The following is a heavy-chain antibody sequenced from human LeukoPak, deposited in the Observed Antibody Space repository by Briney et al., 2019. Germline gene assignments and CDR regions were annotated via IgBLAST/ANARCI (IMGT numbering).Heavy chain of an antibody. Sequence: ASVKVSCKDSGYTFTGYYMHWVRQAPGQGLEWMGWINPNSGGTNYAQKFQGRVTMTRDTSISTAYMELSRLRSDDTAVYYCARVGYCSSTSCSYFDYWGQGTLVTVSS. CDR3: ARVGYCSSTSCSYFDY. J-gene: IGHJ4*02. CDR2: INPNSGGT. CDR1: GYTFTGYY. D-gene: IGHD2-2*01. V-gene: IGHV1-2*02.